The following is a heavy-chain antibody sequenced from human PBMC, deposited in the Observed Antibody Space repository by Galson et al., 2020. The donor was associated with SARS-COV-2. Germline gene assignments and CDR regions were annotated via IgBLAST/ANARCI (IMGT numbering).Heavy chain of an antibody. CDR3: ARKRMIVKTFDY. D-gene: IGHD3-22*01. V-gene: IGHV4-34*01. CDR1: GGSFSGYY. J-gene: IGHJ4*02. CDR2: INHSGST. Sequence: SETLSLTCAVYGGSFSGYYWSWIRQPPGKGLEWIGEINHSGSTNYNPSLKSRVTISVDTSKNQFSLKLSSVTAADTAVYYCARKRMIVKTFDYWGQGTLVTVSS.